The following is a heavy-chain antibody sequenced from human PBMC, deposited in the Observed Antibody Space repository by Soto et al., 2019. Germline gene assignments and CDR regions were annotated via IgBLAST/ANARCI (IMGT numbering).Heavy chain of an antibody. CDR2: ISSTGGIQ. CDR3: VSRQQTVDTYCMDV. V-gene: IGHV3-11*01. D-gene: IGHD3-22*01. CDR1: GFTFSDYY. Sequence: PGGSLRLSCAAFGFTFSDYYMTWIRQAPGKGLEWFSYISSTGGIQQYADSVKGRFTISRDNAKNSLYLQMNSPRAEDTAVYYCVSRQQTVDTYCMDVWGQGTTVTVSS. J-gene: IGHJ6*02.